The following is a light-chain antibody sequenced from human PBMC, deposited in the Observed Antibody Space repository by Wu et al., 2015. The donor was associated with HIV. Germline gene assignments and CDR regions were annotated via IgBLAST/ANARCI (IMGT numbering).Light chain of an antibody. CDR3: QKYNTAPWT. CDR2: AVS. Sequence: IQLTQSPSSLSASVGDRVTITCWTSQDINRYLAWYQEKPGKAPKLLIYAVSTLGSGVPSRFSGSGSGTEFTLTISSLQPEDFATYYCQKYNTAPWTFGQGTKVEMK. CDR1: QDINRY. V-gene: IGKV1-9*01. J-gene: IGKJ1*01.